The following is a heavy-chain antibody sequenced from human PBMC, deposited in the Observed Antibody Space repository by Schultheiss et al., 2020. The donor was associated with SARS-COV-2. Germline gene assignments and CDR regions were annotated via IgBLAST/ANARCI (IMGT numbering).Heavy chain of an antibody. CDR1: GGSISSYY. CDR3: ARHRCSSTSCYSYYYYYYMDV. CDR2: IYTSGST. J-gene: IGHJ6*03. D-gene: IGHD2-2*01. V-gene: IGHV4-4*07. Sequence: SQTLSLTCTVSGGSISSYYWSWIRQPAGKGLEWIGRIYTSGSTNYNPSLKSRVTISVDTSKNQFSLKLSSVTAADTAVYYCARHRCSSTSCYSYYYYYYMDVWGKGTTVTVSS.